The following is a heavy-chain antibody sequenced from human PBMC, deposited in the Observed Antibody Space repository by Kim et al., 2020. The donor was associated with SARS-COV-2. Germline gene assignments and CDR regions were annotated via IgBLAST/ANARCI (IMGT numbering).Heavy chain of an antibody. D-gene: IGHD3-9*01. Sequence: ASVKVSCKASGYTFTSYAMNWVRQAPGQGLEWMGWINTNTGNPTYVQGFTGRYVFSLDTSVSTAYLQISSLKAEDTAVYYCARGYDILTDNFAVAWFDPWGQGTLVTVSS. J-gene: IGHJ5*02. CDR3: ARGYDILTDNFAVAWFDP. CDR2: INTNTGNP. CDR1: GYTFTSYA. V-gene: IGHV7-4-1*02.